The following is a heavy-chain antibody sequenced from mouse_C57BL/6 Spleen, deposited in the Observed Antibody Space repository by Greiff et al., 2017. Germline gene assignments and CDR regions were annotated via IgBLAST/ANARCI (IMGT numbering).Heavy chain of an antibody. CDR2: ISSGSSTI. V-gene: IGHV5-17*03. CDR1: GFTFSDYG. CDR3: ARGYVGYYAMDY. Sequence: EVKLVESGGGLVKPGGSLKLSCAASGFTFSDYGMHWVRQAPEKGLEWVAYISSGSSTIYYADTVKGRFTISRDNAKNTLYLQMISLRSEDTAMYYCARGYVGYYAMDYWGQGTSVTVSS. J-gene: IGHJ4*01. D-gene: IGHD2-14*01.